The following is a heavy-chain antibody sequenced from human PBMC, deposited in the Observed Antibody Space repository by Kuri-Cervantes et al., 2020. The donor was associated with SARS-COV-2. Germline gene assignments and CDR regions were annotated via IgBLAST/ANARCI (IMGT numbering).Heavy chain of an antibody. D-gene: IGHD2-21*01. V-gene: IGHV1-2*04. CDR2: INPNCGGT. J-gene: IGHJ5*02. CDR3: ARGIGDMSNFSNWFDP. CDR1: GYTCTGYY. Sequence: GGSLTLSCKASGYTCTGYYMHWVRQAPGQGLEWMGWINPNCGGTNYAQKFQGWVTMTRDTSISTAYMELSRLRSDYTAVYYCARGIGDMSNFSNWFDPWGQGTLVTVSS.